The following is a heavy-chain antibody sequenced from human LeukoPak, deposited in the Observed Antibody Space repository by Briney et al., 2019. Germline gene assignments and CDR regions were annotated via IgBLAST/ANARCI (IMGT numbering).Heavy chain of an antibody. Sequence: PGGSLRLSCAASGFTFSSSSMNWVRHAPGKGLELVSYISSTSTTLYYADSVRGRFTISRDNAKNSLYLQMNSLRAEDTAVYYCARLEEDYDILTGYYPRPDYGMDVWGQGTTVTVSS. CDR1: GFTFSSSS. J-gene: IGHJ6*02. CDR2: ISSTSTTL. CDR3: ARLEEDYDILTGYYPRPDYGMDV. D-gene: IGHD3-9*01. V-gene: IGHV3-48*01.